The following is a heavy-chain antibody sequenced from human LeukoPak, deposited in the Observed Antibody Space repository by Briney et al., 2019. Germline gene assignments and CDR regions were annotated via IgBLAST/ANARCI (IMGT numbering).Heavy chain of an antibody. CDR3: ARDSRGYGSGSYYAPPLY. J-gene: IGHJ4*02. V-gene: IGHV1-2*02. CDR1: GYTFTGYY. Sequence: ASVKVSCKAPGYTFTGYYMHWVRQAPGQGLEWMGWINPNSGGTNYAQKFQGRVTMTRDTSISTAYMELSSLRSEDTAVYYCARDSRGYGSGSYYAPPLYWGQGTLVTVSS. D-gene: IGHD3-10*01. CDR2: INPNSGGT.